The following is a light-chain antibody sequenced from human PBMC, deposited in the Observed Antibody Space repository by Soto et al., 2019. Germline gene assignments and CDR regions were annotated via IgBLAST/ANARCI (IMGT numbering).Light chain of an antibody. V-gene: IGKV1-39*01. CDR2: GAS. CDR3: QQSYITTLT. Sequence: DIQRSQSPSSLFGYVGNRLNITGRASQSITIYVNWYYQKPGAAPKVLIYGASSSQSGVPSRFSGSASGTDSPLTISRLQPEDFATYVRQQSYITTLTFGQGTKVDIK. J-gene: IGKJ1*01. CDR1: QSITIY.